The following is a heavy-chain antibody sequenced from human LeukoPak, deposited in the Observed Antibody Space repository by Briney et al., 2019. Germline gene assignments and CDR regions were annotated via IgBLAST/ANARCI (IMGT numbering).Heavy chain of an antibody. V-gene: IGHV3-7*01. Sequence: GGSLRLSCAASGFSFNSDWMDWVRQAPGKGLEWVANIKHDESEKNYLDSVKGRFTISRDNAQNSFYLQMNGLRVEDTAVYYYTRRLDDWGQGTLVTVSS. CDR2: IKHDESEK. CDR3: TRRLDD. J-gene: IGHJ4*02. CDR1: GFSFNSDW. D-gene: IGHD3-16*01.